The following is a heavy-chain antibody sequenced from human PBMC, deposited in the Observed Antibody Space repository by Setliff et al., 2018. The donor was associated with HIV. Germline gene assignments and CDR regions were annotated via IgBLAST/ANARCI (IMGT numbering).Heavy chain of an antibody. CDR1: GLSLSTSGVG. CDR2: IYWNNNK. CDR3: AYSGRQLRGPYFDF. Sequence: SGPTLVNPTQTLTLTCTFSGLSLSTSGVGVGWIRQSPGEALGWLAFIYWNNNKHYSTSLKSRLTVTKDTSKNRVVFTMTNMDPVDTATYYCAYSGRQLRGPYFDFWGQGTPVTV. V-gene: IGHV2-5*01. J-gene: IGHJ4*02. D-gene: IGHD1-1*01.